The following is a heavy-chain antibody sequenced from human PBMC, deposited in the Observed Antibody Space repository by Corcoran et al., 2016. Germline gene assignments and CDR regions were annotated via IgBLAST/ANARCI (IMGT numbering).Heavy chain of an antibody. D-gene: IGHD1-1*01. Sequence: QITLKESGPTLVKPTQTLTLTCTFSGFSLSTSGVGVGWIRQPPGKALEWLALIYWDDDKRYSPSLKSRLTITKDTSKNQVVLTMTNMDPVDTATDYWAHRPGPQLSNYVDYGGQGTPCTVSS. V-gene: IGHV2-5*02. CDR2: IYWDDDK. CDR3: AHRPGPQLSNYVDY. J-gene: IGHJ4*02. CDR1: GFSLSTSGVG.